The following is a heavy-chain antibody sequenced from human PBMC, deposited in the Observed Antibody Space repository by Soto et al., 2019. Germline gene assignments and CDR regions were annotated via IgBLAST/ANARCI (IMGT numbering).Heavy chain of an antibody. V-gene: IGHV1-46*01. D-gene: IGHD5-18*01. J-gene: IGHJ6*02. CDR1: GYTFTSYY. Sequence: QVQLVQSGAEVKKPGASVKVSCKASGYTFTSYYMHWVRQAPGQGLEWMGINNPSGGSTSYAQKYQGKVTMTSHLSTSTAYMELTSLSSEDTAEYYCARSIHEKVNGMDVCGQGTTVTVSS. CDR2: NNPSGGST. CDR3: ARSIHEKVNGMDV.